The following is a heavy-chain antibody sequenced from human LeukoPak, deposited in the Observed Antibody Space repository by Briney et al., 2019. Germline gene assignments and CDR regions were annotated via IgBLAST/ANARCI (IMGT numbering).Heavy chain of an antibody. Sequence: SETLSLTCTVSGGSISSHYWSWIRQPPGKGLEWIGEINHSGSTNYNPSLKSRVTISVDTSKNQFSLKLSSVTAADTAVYYCARVRGYAAARGNNWFDPWGQGTLVTVSS. CDR3: ARVRGYAAARGNNWFDP. CDR1: GGSISSHY. D-gene: IGHD5-12*01. V-gene: IGHV4-34*01. J-gene: IGHJ5*02. CDR2: INHSGST.